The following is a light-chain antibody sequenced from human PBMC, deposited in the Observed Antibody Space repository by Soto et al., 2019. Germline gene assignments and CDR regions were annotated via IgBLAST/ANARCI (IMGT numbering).Light chain of an antibody. CDR2: AAS. V-gene: IGKV1-27*01. Sequence: DIQMTQSPSSLSASVGDRVTITCRASQDIRDYLVWYQQRPGKVPSLLIYAASTLQSGVPSRLSGSGFGTDFTLTISSLQAEDVASYNCQKYGVAPYTFGPGTKVDLK. CDR3: QKYGVAPYT. J-gene: IGKJ3*01. CDR1: QDIRDY.